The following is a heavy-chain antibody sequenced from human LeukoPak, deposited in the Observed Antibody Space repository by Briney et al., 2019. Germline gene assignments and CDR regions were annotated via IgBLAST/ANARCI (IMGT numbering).Heavy chain of an antibody. CDR2: IYSGGST. D-gene: IGHD3-10*01. V-gene: IGHV3-53*01. CDR1: GFTVSTNY. J-gene: IGHJ2*01. Sequence: PGGSLRLSCAASGFTVSTNYMSWVRQAPGKGLEWVSIIYSGGSTYYAVSVKGRFTVSRDNSKNTLYLQMNSLRAEDTAVYYCARVGDHYHWYFDLWGRGTLVTVSS. CDR3: ARVGDHYHWYFDL.